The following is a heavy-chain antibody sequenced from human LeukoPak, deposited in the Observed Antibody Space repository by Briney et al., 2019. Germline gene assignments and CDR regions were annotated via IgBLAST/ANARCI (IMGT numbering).Heavy chain of an antibody. V-gene: IGHV3-23*01. D-gene: IGHD2-2*01. Sequence: PGGSLRLSCAASGFTFSSYAMSWVRQAPGKGLEWVSAISGSGGSTYYADPVKGRFTISRDNSKNTLYLQMNSLRAEDTAVYYCARETVVPAAADVVFDYWGQGTLVTVSS. CDR2: ISGSGGST. CDR3: ARETVVPAAADVVFDY. CDR1: GFTFSSYA. J-gene: IGHJ4*02.